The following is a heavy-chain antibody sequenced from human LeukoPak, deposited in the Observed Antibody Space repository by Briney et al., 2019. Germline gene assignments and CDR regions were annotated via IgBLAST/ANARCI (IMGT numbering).Heavy chain of an antibody. V-gene: IGHV3-53*01. Sequence: GGSLRLSCAASGFTVSSNYMSWVRQAPGKGLEWVSVIYSGGSTYYADSVKGRFTISRDNSKNTLYLQMNSLRAEDTAVYYCARDRWYGSGRYFDYWGQGTLVTVSS. J-gene: IGHJ4*02. D-gene: IGHD3-10*01. CDR3: ARDRWYGSGRYFDY. CDR1: GFTVSSNY. CDR2: IYSGGST.